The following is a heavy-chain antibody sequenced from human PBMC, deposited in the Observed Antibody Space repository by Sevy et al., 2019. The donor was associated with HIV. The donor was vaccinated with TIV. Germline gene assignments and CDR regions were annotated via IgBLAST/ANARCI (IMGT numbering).Heavy chain of an antibody. D-gene: IGHD6-6*01. CDR2: IYYRGRT. Sequence: SETLSLTCTLSGDPVSSRIYYWGWVRQAPGKGLEWIGSIYYRGRTYSNLSLKSRVAISVDTSRKQLSLKMTSVTAADTAMYYCGRSEYTSSSVDHWGQGTLVTVSS. CDR1: GDPVSSRIYY. CDR3: GRSEYTSSSVDH. V-gene: IGHV4-39*01. J-gene: IGHJ4*02.